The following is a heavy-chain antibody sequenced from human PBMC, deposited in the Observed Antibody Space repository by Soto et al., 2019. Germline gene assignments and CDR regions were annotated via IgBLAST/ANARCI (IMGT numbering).Heavy chain of an antibody. D-gene: IGHD3-22*01. CDR1: GFTVSSNF. CDR2: IYSGGST. J-gene: IGHJ4*02. V-gene: IGHV3-66*01. Sequence: GGSLRLSCVVSGFTVSSNFMSWVRQAPGKGLEWVSLIYSGGSTYYADSVKGRFTISRDNSKNTLYLQMNSLRAEDTAVYYCAKDRPIYYDSSGYYSFGYWGQGTLVTVSS. CDR3: AKDRPIYYDSSGYYSFGY.